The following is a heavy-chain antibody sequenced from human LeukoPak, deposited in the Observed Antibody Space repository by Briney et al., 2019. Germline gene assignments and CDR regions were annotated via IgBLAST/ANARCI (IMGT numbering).Heavy chain of an antibody. CDR2: IYYNGNT. CDR3: AREEVWVATIYPFDI. V-gene: IGHV4-39*07. CDR1: GGSIRSRSYY. Sequence: SETLSLTCTVSGGSIRSRSYYWGWIRQPPGKGLEWIGSIYYNGNTYYNPSLKSRVTISVDTSKNQFSLKLSSVTAADTAVYYCAREEVWVATIYPFDIWGQGNNGHRLF. J-gene: IGHJ3*02. D-gene: IGHD5-12*01.